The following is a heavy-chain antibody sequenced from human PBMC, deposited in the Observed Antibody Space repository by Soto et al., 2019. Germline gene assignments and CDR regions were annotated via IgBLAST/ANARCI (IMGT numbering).Heavy chain of an antibody. CDR2: ISSSSSYI. D-gene: IGHD5-12*01. J-gene: IGHJ6*03. CDR1: GFTFSSYS. Sequence: GGSLRLSCAASGFTFSSYSMNWVRQAPGKGLEWVSSISSSSSYIYYADSVKGRFTISGDNAKNSLYLQMNSLRAEDTAVYYCAREIVATNDYYYYYMDVWGKGTTVTVSS. V-gene: IGHV3-21*01. CDR3: AREIVATNDYYYYYMDV.